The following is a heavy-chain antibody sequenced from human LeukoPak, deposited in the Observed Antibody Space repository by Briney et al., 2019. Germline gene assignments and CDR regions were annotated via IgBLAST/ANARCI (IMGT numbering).Heavy chain of an antibody. Sequence: PGRSLRLSCAASGFTFSSYGMHWVRQAPGKGLERVAVIWYDGSKKEYADSVKGRFTISRDNSKNTLYLQLNSLRAEDTAVYYCATGEEGSEWWYLQHWGQGTLVTVSS. CDR3: ATGEEGSEWWYLQH. J-gene: IGHJ1*01. CDR1: GFTFSSYG. V-gene: IGHV3-33*01. CDR2: IWYDGSKK. D-gene: IGHD2-15*01.